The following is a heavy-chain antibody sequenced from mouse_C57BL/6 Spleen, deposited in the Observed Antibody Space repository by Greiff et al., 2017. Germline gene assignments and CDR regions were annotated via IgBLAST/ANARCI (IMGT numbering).Heavy chain of an antibody. CDR1: GFNIKDDY. Sequence: VQLQQSGAELVRPGASVKLSCTASGFNIKDDYMHWVKQRPEQGLEWIGWIDPENGDTEYASKFQGKATITADTSSNTAYLQLSSLTSEDTAGYYCTKRLTAYFDYWGQGTTLTVSS. V-gene: IGHV14-4*01. D-gene: IGHD4-1*01. CDR3: TKRLTAYFDY. J-gene: IGHJ2*01. CDR2: IDPENGDT.